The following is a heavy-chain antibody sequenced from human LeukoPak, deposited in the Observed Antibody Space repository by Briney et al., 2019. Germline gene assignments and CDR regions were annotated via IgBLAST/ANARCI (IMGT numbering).Heavy chain of an antibody. J-gene: IGHJ4*02. CDR1: GYTFTSYG. D-gene: IGHD2/OR15-2a*01. CDR3: ARDVIDHDPEGGDY. Sequence: ASVKVSCKASGYTFTSYGISWVRQAPGQGLEWMGWISAYNGNTNYAQKLQGRVTMTTDTSTSTTYMELRSLRSDDTAVYYCARDVIDHDPEGGDYWGQGTLVTVSS. V-gene: IGHV1-18*01. CDR2: ISAYNGNT.